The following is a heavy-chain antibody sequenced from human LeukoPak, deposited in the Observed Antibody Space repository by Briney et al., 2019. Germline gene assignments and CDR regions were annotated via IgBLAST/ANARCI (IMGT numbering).Heavy chain of an antibody. Sequence: SETLSLTCTVSGGSISSYYWSWIRQPPGKGLEWIGYFHDSRGPNYNPSLRSRASISIDTSKSQFSLELGSVTAADPAVYYCARGDPTGRPGIAFDYWAQGTLVTVSS. CDR2: FHDSRGP. CDR3: ARGDPTGRPGIAFDY. D-gene: IGHD1-26*01. CDR1: GGSISSYY. V-gene: IGHV4-59*01. J-gene: IGHJ4*02.